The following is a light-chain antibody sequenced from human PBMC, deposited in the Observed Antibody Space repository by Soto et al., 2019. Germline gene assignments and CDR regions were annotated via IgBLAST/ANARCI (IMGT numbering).Light chain of an antibody. J-gene: IGKJ3*01. CDR3: QQYGSSPFT. V-gene: IGKV3-20*01. CDR1: QSVTINY. Sequence: EIVLTQSPGTLALSPGERATLSCRASQSVTINYLAWYQQKPGQAPRLLIYGASTRATGIPDRFTGSGSGTDFTLTISRLEPEDFAVYSCQQYGSSPFTFGPGTKVDIK. CDR2: GAS.